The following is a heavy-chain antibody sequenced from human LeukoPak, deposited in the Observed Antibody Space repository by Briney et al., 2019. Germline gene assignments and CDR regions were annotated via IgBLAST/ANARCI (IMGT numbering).Heavy chain of an antibody. CDR2: IRSKAHGGTT. J-gene: IGHJ4*02. V-gene: IGHV3-49*04. D-gene: IGHD3-22*01. CDR1: GFTFGDYA. CDR3: TRVTYYYDNSGYFYFDS. Sequence: TGGSLRLSCTTYGFTFGDYAMSWVRQAPRKGLEWVSFIRSKAHGGTTEYAASVKGRFSSSRDDSKSIAYLQMNSLKTEDTAVYFCTRVTYYYDNSGYFYFDSWGQGSPVTVSS.